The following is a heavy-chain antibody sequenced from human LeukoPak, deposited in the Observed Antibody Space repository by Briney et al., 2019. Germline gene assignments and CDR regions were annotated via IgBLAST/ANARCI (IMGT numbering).Heavy chain of an antibody. CDR3: TTGWREYYYDSSGYYYPRDY. D-gene: IGHD3-22*01. Sequence: GGSLRLSCAASGFTFSNAWMSWVRQAPGKGLEWVGRIKSKTVGGTTDYAAPVKGRFTISRDDSKNTLYLQMNSLKTEDTAVYYCTTGWREYYYDSSGYYYPRDYWGQGTLVTVSS. CDR2: IKSKTVGGTT. J-gene: IGHJ4*02. V-gene: IGHV3-15*01. CDR1: GFTFSNAW.